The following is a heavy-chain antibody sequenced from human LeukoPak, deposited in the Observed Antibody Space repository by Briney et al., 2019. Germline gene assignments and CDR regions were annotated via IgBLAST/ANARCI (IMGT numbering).Heavy chain of an antibody. V-gene: IGHV3-11*04. J-gene: IGHJ4*02. CDR2: ISNSGSTT. Sequence: PGGSLRLSCTASGFTFSDHYMSWIRQAPGKGLEWVSCISNSGSTTSYADSVKGRFTISRDNPKNSLYLQMNSLRAEDTAVYYCARRDGDFWGQGTLVTVSS. CDR3: ARRDGDF. CDR1: GFTFSDHY.